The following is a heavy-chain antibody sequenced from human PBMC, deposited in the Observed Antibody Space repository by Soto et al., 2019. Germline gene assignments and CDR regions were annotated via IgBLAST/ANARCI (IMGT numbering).Heavy chain of an antibody. V-gene: IGHV1-46*01. CDR2: INPSGGST. CDR3: ARTVELYYFDY. CDR1: GYTFTSYY. Sequence: GASVKVSCKASGYTFTSYYMHWVRQAPGQGLEWMGIINPSGGSTSYAQKFQGRVTMTRDTSTSTVYMELSSLRSDDTAVYYCARTVELYYFDYWGQGTLVTVSS. J-gene: IGHJ4*02. D-gene: IGHD1-7*01.